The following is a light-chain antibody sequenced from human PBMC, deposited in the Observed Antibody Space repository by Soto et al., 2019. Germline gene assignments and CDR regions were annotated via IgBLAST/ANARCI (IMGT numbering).Light chain of an antibody. CDR3: QQYGSSGT. J-gene: IGKJ1*01. V-gene: IGKV3-20*01. CDR2: GTS. CDR1: QSVDPSY. Sequence: DIVLTQSPGTLSVSPGERATLSCKASQSVDPSYLCWFQQRPGQAPRLLIYGTSNRATGIPDRFSGSGSGTDFTLTISRLEPEDFAVYYCQQYGSSGTFGQGTRWIS.